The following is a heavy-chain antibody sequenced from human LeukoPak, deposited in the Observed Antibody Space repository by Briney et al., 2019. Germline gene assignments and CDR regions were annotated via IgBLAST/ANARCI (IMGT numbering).Heavy chain of an antibody. CDR3: VRPRGSYYFAMDV. V-gene: IGHV3-7*01. CDR1: GFTFSSYW. Sequence: PGGSLRLSCAASGFTFSSYWMSWVRQAPGKGLEWVANIKQDASEEYYVDSVKGRLTISRDNAKNSLYLQMNSLRAEDTAVYYCVRPRGSYYFAMDVWGQGTTVTVSS. D-gene: IGHD2-15*01. CDR2: IKQDASEE. J-gene: IGHJ6*02.